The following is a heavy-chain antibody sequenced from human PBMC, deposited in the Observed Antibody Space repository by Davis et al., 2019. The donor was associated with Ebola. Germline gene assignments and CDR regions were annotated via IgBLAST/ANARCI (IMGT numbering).Heavy chain of an antibody. J-gene: IGHJ4*02. Sequence: GESLKISCKGSGYTFSRYWIGWVRQMPGRGLQWMGIIYPDDSETTYSPSFQGQISISADRSISTAYLQWSSLKASDTAMYFCARRHCTGTSCYVDYWGQGTLVTVSS. D-gene: IGHD2-2*01. CDR3: ARRHCTGTSCYVDY. V-gene: IGHV5-51*01. CDR1: GYTFSRYW. CDR2: IYPDDSET.